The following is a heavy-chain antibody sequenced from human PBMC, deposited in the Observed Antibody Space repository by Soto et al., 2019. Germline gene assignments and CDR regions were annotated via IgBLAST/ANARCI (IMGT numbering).Heavy chain of an antibody. V-gene: IGHV4-34*01. Sequence: SETLSLTCAVYGGSFSSYHWSWIRQTPGKGLEWIGEINHLTTTNYNPSLKSRVIISLDTPKNQFSLKLSSVTAADTAVYYCARGYDTALAPIFWGQGXLVTVYS. CDR2: INHLTTT. D-gene: IGHD5-18*01. CDR3: ARGYDTALAPIF. J-gene: IGHJ4*02. CDR1: GGSFSSYH.